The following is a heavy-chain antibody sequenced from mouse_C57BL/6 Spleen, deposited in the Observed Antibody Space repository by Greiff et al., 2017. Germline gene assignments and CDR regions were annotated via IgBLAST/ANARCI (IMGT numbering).Heavy chain of an antibody. CDR3: ARYVPIYYYGSSSPRYAMDY. CDR2: IYPGDGDT. J-gene: IGHJ4*01. V-gene: IGHV1-80*01. Sequence: VQLQQSGAELVKPGASVKISCKASGYAFSSYWMNWVKQRPGKGLEWIGQIYPGDGDTNYNGKFKGQATLTADQSSSTAYMLLSSLTAEGVAVYFCARYVPIYYYGSSSPRYAMDYWGQGTSVTVSA. CDR1: GYAFSSYW. D-gene: IGHD1-1*01.